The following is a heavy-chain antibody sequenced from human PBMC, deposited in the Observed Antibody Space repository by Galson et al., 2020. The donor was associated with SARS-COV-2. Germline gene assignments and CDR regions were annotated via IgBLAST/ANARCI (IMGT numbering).Heavy chain of an antibody. D-gene: IGHD6-13*01. Sequence: GESLKISCAASGFTFSSYWMSWVRQAPGKGLEWVANIKQDGSEKYYVDSVKGRFTISRDNAKNSLYLQMNSLRAEDTAVYYCARGDRSSWEFDYWGQGTLVTVSS. V-gene: IGHV3-7*03. CDR3: ARGDRSSWEFDY. CDR1: GFTFSSYW. CDR2: IKQDGSEK. J-gene: IGHJ4*02.